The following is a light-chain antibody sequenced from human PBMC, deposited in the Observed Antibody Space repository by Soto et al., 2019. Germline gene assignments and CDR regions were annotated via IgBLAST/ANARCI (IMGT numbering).Light chain of an antibody. J-gene: IGKJ3*01. Sequence: AIQMTQSPSSLSASAGERVTITCRASQGIRNDLGWYQQNPGKAPKLLIYAASSLQSGVPSRCSSSGSGTDFTLTIRILHPEDSATYYCLQDYTYPLTFGPGTKVEIK. V-gene: IGKV1-6*01. CDR2: AAS. CDR1: QGIRND. CDR3: LQDYTYPLT.